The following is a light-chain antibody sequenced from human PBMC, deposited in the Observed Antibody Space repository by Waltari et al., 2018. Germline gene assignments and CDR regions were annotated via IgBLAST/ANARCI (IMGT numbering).Light chain of an antibody. J-gene: IGLJ2*01. V-gene: IGLV1-44*01. Sequence: QSVLTQPPSASGTPGQRVTISCSGSRSNIGRNIVHWYQQFPGTAPKLLIYSTHPRPSGVPDRFSGSKSVTSASLAIRGLQSDDEADYYCASWDDSLNAVLFGGGTKLTVL. CDR1: RSNIGRNI. CDR3: ASWDDSLNAVL. CDR2: STH.